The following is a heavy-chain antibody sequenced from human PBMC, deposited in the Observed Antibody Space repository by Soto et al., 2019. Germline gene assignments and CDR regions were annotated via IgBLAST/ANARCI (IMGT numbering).Heavy chain of an antibody. V-gene: IGHV4-30-4*01. J-gene: IGHJ4*02. D-gene: IGHD2-15*01. CDR1: GGSISSGDYY. CDR3: TRQDYGGNPHPHY. Sequence: QVQLQESGPGLVKPSQTLSLTCTVSGGSISSGDYYWSWIRQPPGKGLEWIGYIYYSGSTYYNPSLKSRVPKSSDMXKNQFSLKLSSVTAADTAVYYCTRQDYGGNPHPHYWGQGTLVTVSS. CDR2: IYYSGST.